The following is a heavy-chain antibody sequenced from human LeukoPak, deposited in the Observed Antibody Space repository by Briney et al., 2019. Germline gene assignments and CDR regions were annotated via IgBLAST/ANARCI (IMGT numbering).Heavy chain of an antibody. D-gene: IGHD6-13*01. CDR3: ARGYSSSWDYFDY. V-gene: IGHV3-74*01. J-gene: IGHJ4*02. CDR2: INSDGSST. CDR1: GFTFSSYW. Sequence: PGGSLRLSCAASGFTFSSYWMHWVRQAPGKGLVWVSCINSDGSSTSYADSVKGRFTISRDNAKNTLYLQMNSLRAEDTAVYYYARGYSSSWDYFDYWGQGTLVTVSS.